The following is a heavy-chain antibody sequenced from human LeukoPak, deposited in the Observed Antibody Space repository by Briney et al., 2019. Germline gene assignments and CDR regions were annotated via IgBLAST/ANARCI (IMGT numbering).Heavy chain of an antibody. CDR3: ARGNLFYFDY. CDR1: GFTFSSYA. Sequence: GGSLRLSCAASGFTFSSYAMHWVRQAPGKGLEYVSAISSDRVTTYYANSVKGRFTISRDNSKNTLYLQVGSLRVEDMAVYYCARGNLFYFDYWGQGTLVTVSS. V-gene: IGHV3-64*01. J-gene: IGHJ4*02. CDR2: ISSDRVTT.